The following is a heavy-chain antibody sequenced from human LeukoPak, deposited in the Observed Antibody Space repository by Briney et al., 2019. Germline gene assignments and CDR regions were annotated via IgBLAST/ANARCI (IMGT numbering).Heavy chain of an antibody. V-gene: IGHV1-46*01. Sequence: ASVKVSCKASGYTFTSYYMHWVRQAPGQGLGWMGIINPSGGSTSYAQKFQGRVTMTRDTSTSTVYMELSSLRSEDSAVYYCARDAHYDILTGWFDYWGQGTLVTVSS. D-gene: IGHD3-9*01. J-gene: IGHJ4*02. CDR2: INPSGGST. CDR3: ARDAHYDILTGWFDY. CDR1: GYTFTSYY.